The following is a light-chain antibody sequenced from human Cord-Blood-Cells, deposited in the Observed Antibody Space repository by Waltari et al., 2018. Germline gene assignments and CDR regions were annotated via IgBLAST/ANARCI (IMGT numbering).Light chain of an antibody. V-gene: IGKV1-39*01. J-gene: IGKJ2*03. Sequence: DIQMTPSPSSLSASVGDRVTITCRASQSISSYLNWYQQKPGKAPKLLIYAASSLQSGVPSRFSGSGSGTDFTLTISSLQPADFATYYCLQHNSYPPSFGQGTKLEIK. CDR3: LQHNSYPPS. CDR2: AAS. CDR1: QSISSY.